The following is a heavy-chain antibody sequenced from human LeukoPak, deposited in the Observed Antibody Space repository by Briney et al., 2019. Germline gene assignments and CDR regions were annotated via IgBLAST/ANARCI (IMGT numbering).Heavy chain of an antibody. J-gene: IGHJ4*02. V-gene: IGHV4-34*01. CDR1: GGSFSGYY. Sequence: PSETLSLTCAVCGGSFSGYYWSWIRQPPGKGLEWIGEISHSGSTNCNPSLKSRVTISVDTSNNQFSLKLTSVTAADTAVYYCARKGRDYWGQGTLVTVSS. CDR2: ISHSGST. CDR3: ARKGRDY.